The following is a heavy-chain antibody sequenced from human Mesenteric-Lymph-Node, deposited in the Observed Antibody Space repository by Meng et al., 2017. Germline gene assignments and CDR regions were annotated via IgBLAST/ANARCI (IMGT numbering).Heavy chain of an antibody. V-gene: IGHV1-18*01. D-gene: IGHD3-3*01. J-gene: IGHJ5*02. CDR2: VSDYNGDA. Sequence: QVELVQSGAEVKRPGASVKVSCKVSGFNLKSYGFSWVRQAPGQRFEWMGWVSDYNGDASYAQNFQGRVTMTTDTSTNTVYMELRSLSSDDTAVYYCVVGGRYLEWWWFDPWGQGTLVTVSS. CDR1: GFNLKSYG. CDR3: VVGGRYLEWWWFDP.